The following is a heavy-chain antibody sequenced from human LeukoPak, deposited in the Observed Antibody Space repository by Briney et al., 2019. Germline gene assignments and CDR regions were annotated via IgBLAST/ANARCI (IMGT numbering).Heavy chain of an antibody. J-gene: IGHJ6*02. CDR3: AKDGGAVAGSRGSTYYYYGMDV. V-gene: IGHV3-30*18. D-gene: IGHD6-19*01. CDR1: GFTFSSYG. CDR2: ISYDGSNK. Sequence: GGSLRLSCAASGFTFSSYGMHWVRQAPGKGLEWVAVISYDGSNKYYADSVKGRFTISRDNSKNTLYLQMNSLRAEDTAVYYCAKDGGAVAGSRGSTYYYYGMDVWGQATTVTVSS.